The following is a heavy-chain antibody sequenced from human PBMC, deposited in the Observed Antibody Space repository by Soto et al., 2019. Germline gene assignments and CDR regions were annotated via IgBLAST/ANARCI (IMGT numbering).Heavy chain of an antibody. D-gene: IGHD6-13*01. CDR1: GCTFSSYA. J-gene: IGHJ6*02. CDR2: SIPIFGTA. V-gene: IGHV1-69*06. Sequence: SVKVSCKASGCTFSSYAISWVRQARGQGLEWMGGSIPIFGTANDAQKFQGRVTITADKSTSTAYMELSSLRSEDTAVYYCARDHSSSSYYSAYGMHVWGQGTRITLSS. CDR3: ARDHSSSSYYSAYGMHV.